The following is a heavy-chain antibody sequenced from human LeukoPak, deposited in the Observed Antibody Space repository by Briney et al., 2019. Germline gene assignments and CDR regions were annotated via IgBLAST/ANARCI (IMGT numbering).Heavy chain of an antibody. V-gene: IGHV3-23*01. J-gene: IGHJ4*02. Sequence: GSLRLSCAASGFTFSSQSMTWVRQAPGKGLEWVSGISGSGDNTYYGDSVKGRFTISRDNSKSTMYLQMNSLRVEDTAVYYCVKWTSYGVNWGQGTLVTVSS. CDR2: ISGSGDNT. CDR1: GFTFSSQS. CDR3: VKWTSYGVN. D-gene: IGHD3-10*01.